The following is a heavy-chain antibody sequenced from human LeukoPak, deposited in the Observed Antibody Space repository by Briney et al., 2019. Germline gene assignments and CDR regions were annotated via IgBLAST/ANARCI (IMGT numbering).Heavy chain of an antibody. CDR2: ISYDGSNK. CDR3: AKRASGSGTSLYYFGY. Sequence: GGSLRLSCAASGFTFSSYAMHWVRQAPGKGLEWVAVISYDGSNKYYADSVKGRFTISRDNSKNTLYLQMNSLRAEDTAVYYCAKRASGSGTSLYYFGYWGQGTLVTVSS. D-gene: IGHD3-10*01. V-gene: IGHV3-30-3*02. CDR1: GFTFSSYA. J-gene: IGHJ4*02.